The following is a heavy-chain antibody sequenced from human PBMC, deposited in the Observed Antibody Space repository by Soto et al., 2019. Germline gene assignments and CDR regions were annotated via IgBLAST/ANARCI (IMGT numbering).Heavy chain of an antibody. J-gene: IGHJ4*02. CDR2: IWYDGSNK. V-gene: IGHV3-33*01. Sequence: PGGSLRLSCAASGFTFSSYGMHWVRQAPGKGLEWVAVIWYDGSNKYYADSVKGRFTISRDNSKSTLFLQMNSLRAEDTAVYYCARDAYSSGWSYFDYWGQGTLVTVSS. CDR1: GFTFSSYG. D-gene: IGHD6-19*01. CDR3: ARDAYSSGWSYFDY.